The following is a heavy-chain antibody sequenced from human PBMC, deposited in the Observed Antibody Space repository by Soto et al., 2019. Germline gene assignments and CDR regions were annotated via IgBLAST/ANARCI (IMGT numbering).Heavy chain of an antibody. CDR2: ISGSGGST. V-gene: IGHV3-23*01. J-gene: IGHJ5*02. D-gene: IGHD3-3*01. CDR1: GFTFSSYA. CDR3: AKTHTRPNWFDP. Sequence: PGGSLRLSCAASGFTFSSYAMSWVRQAPGKGLEWVSAISGSGGSTYYADSVKGRFTISRDKSKNTLYLQMSSLRVEDTAVYYCAKTHTRPNWFDPWGQGTLVTVSS.